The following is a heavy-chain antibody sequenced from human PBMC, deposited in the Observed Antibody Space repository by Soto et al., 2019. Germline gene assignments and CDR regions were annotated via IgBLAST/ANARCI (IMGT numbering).Heavy chain of an antibody. CDR2: RYHSVSS. Sequence: KTSEALSLTCTIPGGSINSAGHSWCWARQSPGKGLEWIGYRYHSVSSYYNPSLQSRVTISVDRSKAQFYLTLTSVTAAHTAVYFCARARYYDLCFVLWGLGTQAPVSS. CDR3: ARARYYDLCFVL. J-gene: IGHJ4*02. CDR1: GGSINSAGHS. D-gene: IGHD3-9*01. V-gene: IGHV4-30-2*06.